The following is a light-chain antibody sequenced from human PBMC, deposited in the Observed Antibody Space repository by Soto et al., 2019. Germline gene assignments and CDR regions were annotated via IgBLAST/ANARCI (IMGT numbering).Light chain of an antibody. J-gene: IGLJ2*01. V-gene: IGLV4-69*01. CDR1: SGHSSYA. Sequence: QLVLTQSPSASASLGASVTLTCTLSSGHSSYAIAWHQQQPEKGPRYLMKLNSDGSHSKGDGIPDRFSGSSSGAERYLTISSLQSDDEADYYCQTWGSGIHVVFGGGTKLTVL. CDR3: QTWGSGIHVV. CDR2: LNSDGSH.